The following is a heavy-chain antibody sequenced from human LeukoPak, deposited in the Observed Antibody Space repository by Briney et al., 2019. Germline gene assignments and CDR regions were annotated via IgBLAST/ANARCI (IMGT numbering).Heavy chain of an antibody. V-gene: IGHV3-48*02. CDR3: ARADNRGYYDLDY. CDR1: GFTFSSYS. Sequence: PGGSLRLSCAASGFTFSSYSMNWVRQAPGKGLEWVSYISSSTSSNIYYADSVKGRFTISRDNAKNSLFLQMNSLRDEDTAVYYYARADNRGYYDLDYWGQGTLVTVSS. D-gene: IGHD3-22*01. J-gene: IGHJ4*02. CDR2: ISSSTSSNI.